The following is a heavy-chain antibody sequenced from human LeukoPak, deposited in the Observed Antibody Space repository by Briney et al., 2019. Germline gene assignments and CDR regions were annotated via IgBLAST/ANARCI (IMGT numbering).Heavy chain of an antibody. V-gene: IGHV4-59*08. D-gene: IGHD2-15*01. CDR2: MYYSGST. Sequence: PWETLSLTCTVSGGSLSNYYWSWIRQPPGKGLEWIGYMYYSGSTNYNPSLKSRVTMSLDTSKNQFSLKLSSVTAADTAVYSCARSSGLDAFDIWGQGAMDTVSS. CDR3: ARSSGLDAFDI. CDR1: GGSLSNYY. J-gene: IGHJ3*02.